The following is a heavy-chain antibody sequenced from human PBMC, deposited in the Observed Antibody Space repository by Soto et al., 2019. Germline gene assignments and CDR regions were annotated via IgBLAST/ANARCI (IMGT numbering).Heavy chain of an antibody. Sequence: EVQLVQSGGDLVQPGGSLRLSCAACGFPFSDHYMDWVRQAPEKGLEWIGRVRTKFRAYTTTYVPSIQGRFTISRDDSKTSLYLHMTGLRTEDTAVYYCVRVRDGGAFDIWGQGTTVTVSS. V-gene: IGHV3-72*01. CDR2: VRTKFRAYTT. D-gene: IGHD2-15*01. J-gene: IGHJ3*02. CDR1: GFPFSDHY. CDR3: VRVRDGGAFDI.